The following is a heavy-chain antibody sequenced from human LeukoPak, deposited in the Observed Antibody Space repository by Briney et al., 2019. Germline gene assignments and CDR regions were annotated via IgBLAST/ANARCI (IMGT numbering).Heavy chain of an antibody. D-gene: IGHD4-11*01. CDR2: INPNSGGT. J-gene: IGHJ4*02. CDR1: GYTFTGYY. V-gene: IGHV1-2*02. CDR3: ARDGTETVTNFDY. Sequence: ASVKVSCKASGYTFTGYYMHWVRQAPGQGLEWMGWINPNSGGTNYAQKFQGRVTMTRDTSISTAYMELSRLRSDDTAVYYCARDGTETVTNFDYWGQGTLVTVSS.